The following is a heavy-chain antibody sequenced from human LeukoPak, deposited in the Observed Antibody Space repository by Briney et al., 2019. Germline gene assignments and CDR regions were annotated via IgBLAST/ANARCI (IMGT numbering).Heavy chain of an antibody. V-gene: IGHV3-30*02. Sequence: GGSLRLSCAASGFTFSSYGVHWVRQAPGKGLEWVAFIRYDGSNKYYADSVKGRFTISRDNSKNTLYLQMNSLRAEDTAVYYCATNYYYDSSGYSIPFDYWGQGTLVTVSS. J-gene: IGHJ4*02. CDR2: IRYDGSNK. D-gene: IGHD3-22*01. CDR1: GFTFSSYG. CDR3: ATNYYYDSSGYSIPFDY.